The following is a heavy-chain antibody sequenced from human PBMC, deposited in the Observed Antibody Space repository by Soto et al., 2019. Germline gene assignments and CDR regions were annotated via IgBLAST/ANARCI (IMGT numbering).Heavy chain of an antibody. J-gene: IGHJ3*02. CDR3: TKEKSVMYSGYDAFDI. D-gene: IGHD5-12*01. Sequence: PGGSLRLSCAASGFTFSSYEIDWVRQAPGKGLEWVAYISRSGVIVYADSVKGRFTISRDNAAKSLYLQMNSLRAEDTAVYYCTKEKSVMYSGYDAFDIWGRGTMVTVSS. CDR1: GFTFSSYE. V-gene: IGHV3-48*03. CDR2: ISRSGVI.